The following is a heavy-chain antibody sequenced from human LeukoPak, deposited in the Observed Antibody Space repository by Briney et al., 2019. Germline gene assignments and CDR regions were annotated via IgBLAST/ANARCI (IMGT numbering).Heavy chain of an antibody. CDR2: ISSSCSTI. CDR3: ARHVRDGYNQGYYLDY. Sequence: PGRTLTLSCTASGFTFSDYFMSWIRHAPSKGLELVSYISSSCSTIYYADPVKGRFTISRDNAKNSLYLQMNSLRAEDTAVYYCARHVRDGYNQGYYLDYWGQGTLATVSS. CDR1: GFTFSDYF. V-gene: IGHV3-11*01. J-gene: IGHJ4*02. D-gene: IGHD5-24*01.